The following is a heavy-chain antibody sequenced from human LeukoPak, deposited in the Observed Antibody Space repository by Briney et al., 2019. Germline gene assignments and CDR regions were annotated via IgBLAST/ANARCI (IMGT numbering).Heavy chain of an antibody. V-gene: IGHV1-8*02. Sequence: ASVKVSCKASGGTFSSYAISWVRQATGQGLEWMGWMNPNSGNTGYAQKFQGRVTMTRNTSISTAYMELSSLRSEDTAVYYCARVGLVGYGDYRSDFDYWGQGTLVTVSS. CDR2: MNPNSGNT. D-gene: IGHD4-17*01. J-gene: IGHJ4*02. CDR3: ARVGLVGYGDYRSDFDY. CDR1: GGTFSSYA.